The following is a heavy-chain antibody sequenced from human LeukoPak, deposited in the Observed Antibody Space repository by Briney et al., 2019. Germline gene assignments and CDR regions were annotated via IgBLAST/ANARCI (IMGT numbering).Heavy chain of an antibody. CDR2: IYYSGST. Sequence: PSQTLSLTCTVSGGSISSGGYYWSWIRQPPGKGLEWIGYIYYSGSTNYNPSLKSRVTISVDTSKNQFSLKLSSVTAADTAVYYCARERSGSFDYWGQGTLVTVSS. V-gene: IGHV4-61*08. CDR1: GGSISSGGYY. CDR3: ARERSGSFDY. D-gene: IGHD3-3*01. J-gene: IGHJ4*02.